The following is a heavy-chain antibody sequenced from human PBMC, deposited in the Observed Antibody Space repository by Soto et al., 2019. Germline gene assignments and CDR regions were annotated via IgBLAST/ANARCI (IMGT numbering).Heavy chain of an antibody. D-gene: IGHD3-10*01. CDR2: IYYSGST. V-gene: IGHV4-31*03. J-gene: IGHJ6*03. CDR3: ARDRQKAHVRVEDHYYYMDV. Sequence: QVQLQESGPGLVKPSQTLSLTCTVSGGSISSGGYYWSWIRQHPGKGLEWIGYIYYSGSTYYNPSLKSRVTLSVDTSKNQFSLKLSSVTAADTAVYYCARDRQKAHVRVEDHYYYMDVWGKGTTVTVSS. CDR1: GGSISSGGYY.